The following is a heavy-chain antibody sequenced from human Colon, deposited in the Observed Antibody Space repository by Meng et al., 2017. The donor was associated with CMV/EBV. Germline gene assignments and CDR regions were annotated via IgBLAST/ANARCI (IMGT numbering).Heavy chain of an antibody. Sequence: SGASTSSVGNFWSWVRQPPGKGLEWIGYIFHTGSAYYTLSLKSRVTISLDTSKNNFSLTMTSVSAADTAVYYCARGDYDTSGYYFDLWGQGTLVTV. CDR2: IFHTGSA. D-gene: IGHD3-22*01. J-gene: IGHJ4*02. V-gene: IGHV4-30-4*01. CDR3: ARGDYDTSGYYFDL. CDR1: GASTSSVGNF.